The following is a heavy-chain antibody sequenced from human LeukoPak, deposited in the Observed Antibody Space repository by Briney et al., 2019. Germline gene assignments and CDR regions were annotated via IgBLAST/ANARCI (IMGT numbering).Heavy chain of an antibody. CDR2: IYYSGST. D-gene: IGHD4-17*01. V-gene: IGHV4-30-4*01. J-gene: IGHJ6*02. CDR3: ARDYGDLPAYYYGMDV. Sequence: SETLSLTCAVYGGSFSGYYWSWIRQPPGKGLEWIGYIYYSGSTYYNPSLKSRVTISVDTSKNQFSLKLSSVTAADTAVYYCARDYGDLPAYYYGMDVWGQGTTVTVSS. CDR1: GGSFSGYY.